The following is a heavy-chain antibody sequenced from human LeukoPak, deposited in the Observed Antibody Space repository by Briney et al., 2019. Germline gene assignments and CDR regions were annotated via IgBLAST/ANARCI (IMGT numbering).Heavy chain of an antibody. D-gene: IGHD6-6*01. CDR3: ARVKRIAMGYYYMDV. Sequence: SETLSLTCTVSGGSISSYYWSWIRQPPGKGLEWLGYIYYSGSTNYNPSLKSRVTISVDTSKNQFSLKLSSVTAADTAVYYCARVKRIAMGYYYMDVWGKGTTVTVSS. J-gene: IGHJ6*03. V-gene: IGHV4-59*01. CDR2: IYYSGST. CDR1: GGSISSYY.